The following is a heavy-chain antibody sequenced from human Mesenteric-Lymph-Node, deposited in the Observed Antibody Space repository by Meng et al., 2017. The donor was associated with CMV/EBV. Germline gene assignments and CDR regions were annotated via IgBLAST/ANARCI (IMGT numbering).Heavy chain of an antibody. V-gene: IGHV3-30*02. J-gene: IGHJ3*02. CDR2: IPHDGSNK. D-gene: IGHD6-13*01. Sequence: GESLKISCSASGLTFSDNGIHWVRQAPGTGLEWVTFIPHDGSNKFYADSVRGRFTISRDNSKNTVYLQMDNLRVGDTAVYYCANGEGSRWDDAFDIWGPGTMVTVSS. CDR3: ANGEGSRWDDAFDI. CDR1: GLTFSDNG.